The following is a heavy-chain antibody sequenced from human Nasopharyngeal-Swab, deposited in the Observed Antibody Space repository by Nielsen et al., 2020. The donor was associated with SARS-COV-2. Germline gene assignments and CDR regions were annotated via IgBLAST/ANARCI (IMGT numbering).Heavy chain of an antibody. CDR2: INHSGST. CDR3: ASSGWLHPFDY. CDR1: GGSFSGYY. V-gene: IGHV4-34*01. D-gene: IGHD5-24*01. Sequence: SETLSLTCAVYGGSFSGYYWSWIRQPPGKGLGWMGEINHSGSTNYNPSLNSRVTITVYMSKNQFSLKLFSVTAADAAVYYCASSGWLHPFDYWGPGTLVTVSS. J-gene: IGHJ4*02.